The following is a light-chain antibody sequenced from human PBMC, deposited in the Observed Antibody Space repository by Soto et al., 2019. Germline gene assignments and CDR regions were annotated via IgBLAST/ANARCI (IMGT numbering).Light chain of an antibody. CDR1: SSGVGGYNY. J-gene: IGLJ2*01. CDR3: SLYTSSSTLHVV. CDR2: DAS. V-gene: IGLV2-14*01. Sequence: QSALTQPASVSGSPGQSITISCTGTSSGVGGYNYVSWYQQHPGKAPKLMMYDASNRPSGVANRFCGSKSGNTASLTISGLLAEDEADYYCSLYTSSSTLHVVFGGGTKLTAL.